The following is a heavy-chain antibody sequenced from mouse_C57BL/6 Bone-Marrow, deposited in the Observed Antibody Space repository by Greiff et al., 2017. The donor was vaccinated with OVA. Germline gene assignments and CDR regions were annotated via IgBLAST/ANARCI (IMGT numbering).Heavy chain of an antibody. Sequence: QVQLQQSGPELVKPGASVKISCKASGYTFTDYYINWVKQRPGQGLEWIGWIFPGSGSTYYNEKFKGKATLTVDKSSSTAYMLLSSLTSEDSAVYFCARRYGSSYAFYAMDYWGQGTSVTVSS. D-gene: IGHD1-1*01. V-gene: IGHV1-75*01. J-gene: IGHJ4*01. CDR3: ARRYGSSYAFYAMDY. CDR2: IFPGSGST. CDR1: GYTFTDYY.